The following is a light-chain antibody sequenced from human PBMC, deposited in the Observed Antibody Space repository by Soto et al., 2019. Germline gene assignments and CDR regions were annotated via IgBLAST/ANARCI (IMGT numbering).Light chain of an antibody. CDR3: QQIHNFPLT. CDR2: TAS. Sequence: IRMTQSPSSLSASTGDRVTITCRASQAISNWLAWYQQKPGKAPELLIYTASTLESGVPSRFSGRGSGTDFTLIITNLQPEDFATYYCQQIHNFPLTFGGGTKVDIK. J-gene: IGKJ4*01. V-gene: IGKV1D-12*01. CDR1: QAISNW.